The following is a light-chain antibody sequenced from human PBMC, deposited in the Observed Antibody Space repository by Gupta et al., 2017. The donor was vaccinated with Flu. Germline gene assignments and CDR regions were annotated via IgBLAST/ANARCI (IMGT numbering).Light chain of an antibody. J-gene: IGLJ3*02. CDR2: KTN. Sequence: QTVVTPDPSLTVSPGGTVTLTCASNTGPVTSAYYANWFQQKPGQAPRALIYKTNNKHSWTPARFSGSRSGGKAVLKLSAVETEDEDDYHCLLCDDGDWVFGGGTKLTVL. CDR3: LLCDDGDWV. V-gene: IGLV7-43*01. CDR1: TGPVTSAYY.